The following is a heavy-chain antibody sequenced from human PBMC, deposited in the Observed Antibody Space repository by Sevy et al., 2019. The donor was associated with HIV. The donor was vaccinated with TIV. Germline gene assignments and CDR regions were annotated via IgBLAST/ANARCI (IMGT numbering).Heavy chain of an antibody. V-gene: IGHV3-21*01. J-gene: IGHJ3*02. Sequence: GGSLRLSCAASGFTFSSYSMNWVRQAPGKGLEWVSSISSSSSYIYYADSVKGRFTISRDNAKNSLYLQMNSLRAEDTAVYYWAREITKDDAFDIWGQGTMVTVSS. D-gene: IGHD3-16*01. CDR2: ISSSSSYI. CDR3: AREITKDDAFDI. CDR1: GFTFSSYS.